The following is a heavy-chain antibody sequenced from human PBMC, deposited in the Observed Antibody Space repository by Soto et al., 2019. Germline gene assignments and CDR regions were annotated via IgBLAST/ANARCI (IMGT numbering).Heavy chain of an antibody. CDR1: GFTFSGSA. D-gene: IGHD5-18*01. J-gene: IGHJ6*02. Sequence: PGGSLRLSCAASGFTFSGSAMHWVRQASGKXLEWVGRIRSKANSYATAYAASVKGRFTISRDDSKNTAYLQMNSLKTEDTAVYYCTSGTPTRGYSYGYLYYYYYGMDVWGQGATVTVSS. CDR3: TSGTPTRGYSYGYLYYYYYGMDV. CDR2: IRSKANSYAT. V-gene: IGHV3-73*01.